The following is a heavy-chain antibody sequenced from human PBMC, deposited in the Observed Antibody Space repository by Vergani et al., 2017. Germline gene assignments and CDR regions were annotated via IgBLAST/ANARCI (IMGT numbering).Heavy chain of an antibody. V-gene: IGHV4-61*02. CDR2: IYTSGST. J-gene: IGHJ4*02. Sequence: QVKLQESGPGLLKPSQTLSLTCTVSGGSISSGSYYWSWIRQPAGKGLEWIGRIYTSGSTNYNPSLKSRVTMSVDTSKNQFSLKLSSVTAADTAVYYCAREGFYDSSGSIDYWGQGTLVTVSS. D-gene: IGHD3-22*01. CDR3: AREGFYDSSGSIDY. CDR1: GGSISSGSYY.